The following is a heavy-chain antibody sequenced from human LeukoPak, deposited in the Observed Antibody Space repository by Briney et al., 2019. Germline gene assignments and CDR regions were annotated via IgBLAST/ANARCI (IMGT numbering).Heavy chain of an antibody. D-gene: IGHD5-12*01. CDR1: GFTFSSYA. V-gene: IGHV3-30*04. CDR3: ARDGAAGGYPTYYFDY. Sequence: GGSLRLSCAAPGFTFSSYAMHWVRQAPGKGLEWVAVISYDGSNKYYADSVKGRFTISRDNSKNTLYLQMNSLRAEDTAVYYCARDGAAGGYPTYYFDYWGQGTLVTVSS. CDR2: ISYDGSNK. J-gene: IGHJ4*02.